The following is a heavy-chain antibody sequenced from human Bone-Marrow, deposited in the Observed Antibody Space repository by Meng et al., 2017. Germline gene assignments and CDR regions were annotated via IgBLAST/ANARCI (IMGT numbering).Heavy chain of an antibody. D-gene: IGHD3-22*01. Sequence: SETLSLTCTVSGYSISSGYYWGWIRQPPGKGLEWIGSIYHSGSTYYNPSLKSRVTISVDTPKNQFSLKLSSVTAADTAVYYCARVNYYDSSGYDDAFDIWGQGTMVTVSS. V-gene: IGHV4-38-2*02. CDR3: ARVNYYDSSGYDDAFDI. J-gene: IGHJ3*02. CDR2: IYHSGST. CDR1: GYSISSGYY.